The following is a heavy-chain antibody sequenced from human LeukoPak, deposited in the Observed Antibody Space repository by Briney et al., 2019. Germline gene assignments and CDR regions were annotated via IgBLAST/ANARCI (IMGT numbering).Heavy chain of an antibody. CDR1: GGSISSGGYS. Sequence: PSETLSLTCAVSGGSISSGGYSWSWIRQPPGKGLEWIGYIYHSGSTYYNPSLKSRVTISVDRSKNQFSLKLGSVTAADTAVYYCASERSQDAFDIWGQGTMVTVSS. V-gene: IGHV4-30-2*01. D-gene: IGHD2-15*01. CDR2: IYHSGST. J-gene: IGHJ3*02. CDR3: ASERSQDAFDI.